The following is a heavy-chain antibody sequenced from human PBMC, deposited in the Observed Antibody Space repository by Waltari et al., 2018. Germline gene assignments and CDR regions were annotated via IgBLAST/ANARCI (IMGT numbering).Heavy chain of an antibody. J-gene: IGHJ4*02. V-gene: IGHV3-23*01. CDR2: ISGSGCST. D-gene: IGHD6-19*01. Sequence: EVQLLESGGGLVQPGGSLRLSCAASGFTFRRYAMSWVRRAPGKGLEWVSAISGSGCSTYYADSVKGRFTISRDNSKNTLYLQMNSLRAEDTAVYYCAKGSIAVAGTVDYWGQGTLVTVSS. CDR1: GFTFRRYA. CDR3: AKGSIAVAGTVDY.